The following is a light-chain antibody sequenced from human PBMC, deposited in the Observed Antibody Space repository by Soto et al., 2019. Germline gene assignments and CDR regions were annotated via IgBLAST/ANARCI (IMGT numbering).Light chain of an antibody. CDR3: AAWDDSLSGYV. CDR2: RNS. V-gene: IGLV1-47*01. Sequence: QSVLTQPPSASGTPGQTVTISCSGSSSNIESNYVYWYQHLPGTAPKLLIYRNSQRPSGVPDRFSGSKSGTSASLAISGLRSEDEADYYCAAWDDSLSGYVFGTGTKLTVL. CDR1: SSNIESNY. J-gene: IGLJ1*01.